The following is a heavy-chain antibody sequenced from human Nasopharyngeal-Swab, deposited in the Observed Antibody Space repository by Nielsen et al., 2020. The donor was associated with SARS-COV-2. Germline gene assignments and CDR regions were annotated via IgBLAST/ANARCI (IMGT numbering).Heavy chain of an antibody. CDR1: GFTFSSYS. CDR3: ARGYDFSYYGMDV. J-gene: IGHJ6*02. D-gene: IGHD3-3*01. CDR2: ISSSSSYI. Sequence: GESLKISCAASGFTFSSYSMNWVRQAPGKGPEWVSSISSSSSYIYYADSVKGRFTISRDNAKNSLYLQMNSLRAEDTAVYYCARGYDFSYYGMDVWGQGTTVTVSS. V-gene: IGHV3-21*01.